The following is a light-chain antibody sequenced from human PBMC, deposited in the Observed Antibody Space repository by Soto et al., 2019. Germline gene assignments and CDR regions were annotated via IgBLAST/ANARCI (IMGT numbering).Light chain of an antibody. J-gene: IGKJ4*01. CDR3: QQYNNWPPRVT. CDR1: QSVSSN. CDR2: DAS. Sequence: IVLTQSPATLSVSPGERATLSCRASQSVSSNLAWYQHKPGQAPRLLIYDASTRATGIPARLSGSGSGTDFTLTISSLQSEDFALYYCQQYNNWPPRVTFGGGTKVEIK. V-gene: IGKV3-15*01.